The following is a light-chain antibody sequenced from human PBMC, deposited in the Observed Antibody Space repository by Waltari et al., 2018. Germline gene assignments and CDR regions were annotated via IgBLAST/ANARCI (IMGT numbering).Light chain of an antibody. J-gene: IGLJ2*01. Sequence: QSALTQPPSASGSPGPSVTISCTRTSGDIGAYNSVNWYRQHPGKVPKLMIYDVNRRPSGVPDRFSGSKSGNTASLTVSGLQPEDEAVYYCNSFAGSDTVVFGGGTTLTVL. CDR2: DVN. CDR3: NSFAGSDTVV. CDR1: SGDIGAYNS. V-gene: IGLV2-8*01.